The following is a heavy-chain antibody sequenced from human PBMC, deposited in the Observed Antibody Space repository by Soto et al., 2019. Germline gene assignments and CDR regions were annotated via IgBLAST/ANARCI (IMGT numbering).Heavy chain of an antibody. V-gene: IGHV4-61*08. D-gene: IGHD2-15*01. CDR2: IYFSGIT. J-gene: IGHJ4*02. CDR1: GDSVSNKDYY. Sequence: QVQLQESGPGLVKPSETLSLSCTVSGDSVSNKDYYWSWIRHPPGRALEWIGDIYFSGITKYNHSLQSRVTTSTDTSQRLFSMRLTSVTDADTAMYYCARHAEPQRNILLRPEYYCDSWGLGTLVSASS. CDR3: ARHAEPQRNILLRPEYYCDS.